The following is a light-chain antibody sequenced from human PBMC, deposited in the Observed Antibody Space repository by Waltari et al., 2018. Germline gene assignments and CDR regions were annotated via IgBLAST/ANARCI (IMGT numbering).Light chain of an antibody. J-gene: IGLJ1*01. CDR3: QSYDSSLSGFYV. CDR2: NNN. V-gene: IGLV1-40*01. Sequence: QSVLTQPPSVSGAPGQRVTISCTGSSSNIGAGYHVHWYQQLPGTAPQPHLFNNNNRPSGVPARFSGSKSGASASLAITGLQAEDEAHYYCQSYDSSLSGFYVFGTGTKVTVL. CDR1: SSNIGAGYH.